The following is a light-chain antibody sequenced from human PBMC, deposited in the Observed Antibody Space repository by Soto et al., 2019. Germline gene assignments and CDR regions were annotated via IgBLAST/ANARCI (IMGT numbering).Light chain of an antibody. Sequence: ETVLTQSPDTLSLSPGERATLSCRASQSVSSSCLAWYQQKPGQAPRLLIYHASNRATGIPDRFSGSGSGTDFTLTISRLEAEDFAVYYCQQYGSSPLTFGPGTKVDI. J-gene: IGKJ3*01. CDR3: QQYGSSPLT. CDR2: HAS. CDR1: QSVSSSC. V-gene: IGKV3-20*01.